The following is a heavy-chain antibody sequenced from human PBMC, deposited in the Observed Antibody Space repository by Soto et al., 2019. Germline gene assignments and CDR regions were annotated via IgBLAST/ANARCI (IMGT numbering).Heavy chain of an antibody. CDR2: IKSKTDGGTT. CDR1: GFTFSNAW. Sequence: GGSLRLSCAASGFTFSNAWLSWVRQAPGKGLEWVGRIKSKTDGGTTDYTAPVKGRFIISRDDSKNTLYLQMNSLKTEDTAVYYCTTGSTSTKNYWGQGALVTVSS. D-gene: IGHD6-6*01. CDR3: TTGSTSTKNY. V-gene: IGHV3-15*01. J-gene: IGHJ4*02.